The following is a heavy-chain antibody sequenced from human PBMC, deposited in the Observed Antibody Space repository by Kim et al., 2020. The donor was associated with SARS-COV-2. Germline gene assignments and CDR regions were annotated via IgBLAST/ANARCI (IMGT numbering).Heavy chain of an antibody. CDR1: GGSISSYY. D-gene: IGHD2-15*01. V-gene: IGHV4-59*01. CDR3: ARSLGGGPYNWFDP. Sequence: SETLSLTCTVSGGSISSYYWSWIRQPPGKGLEWIGYIYYSGSTNYNPSLKSRVTISVDTSKNQFSLKLSSVTAADTAVYYCARSLGGGPYNWFDPWGQGTLVTVSS. J-gene: IGHJ5*02. CDR2: IYYSGST.